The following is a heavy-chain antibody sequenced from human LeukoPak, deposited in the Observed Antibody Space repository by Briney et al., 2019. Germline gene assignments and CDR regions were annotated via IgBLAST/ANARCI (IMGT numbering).Heavy chain of an antibody. Sequence: GGSLRLSCAASGFTVSSNHMSWVRQAPGKGLEGASVLYSGGNTYYADSVEGRFIISRDSSKNILYLQMNSLRAEDTAIYYCAREDNMDVWGQGTTVTVSS. CDR1: GFTVSSNH. V-gene: IGHV3-53*01. CDR3: AREDNMDV. CDR2: LYSGGNT. J-gene: IGHJ6*02.